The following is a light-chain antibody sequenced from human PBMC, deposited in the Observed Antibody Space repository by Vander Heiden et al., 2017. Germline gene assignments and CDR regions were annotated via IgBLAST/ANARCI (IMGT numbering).Light chain of an antibody. CDR3: AAWDDSLSGHVV. V-gene: IGLV1-47*02. Sequence: QSVLTQPPSASGTPGQRVTISCSGSISNIGSNYVYWYQQLPGTAPKLLIYSNNQRPSGVPARFSGSKSGTSASLAISGLRSEDEADYYCAAWDDSLSGHVVFGGGTKLTVL. J-gene: IGLJ2*01. CDR1: ISNIGSNY. CDR2: SNN.